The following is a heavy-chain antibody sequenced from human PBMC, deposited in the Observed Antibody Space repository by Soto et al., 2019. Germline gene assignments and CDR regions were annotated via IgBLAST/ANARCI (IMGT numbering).Heavy chain of an antibody. J-gene: IGHJ5*02. Sequence: QVQLQESGPGLVKPSQTLSLTCTVSGGSISSGGYYWSWIRQHPGKGLEWIGYIYYSGSTYYNPSLRSRVTISVETSKNQFSLKLSSVTAADTAVYYCARGGGVVLVPASRWFDPWGQGTLVTVSS. CDR3: ARGGGVVLVPASRWFDP. CDR1: GGSISSGGYY. CDR2: IYYSGST. V-gene: IGHV4-31*03. D-gene: IGHD2-2*01.